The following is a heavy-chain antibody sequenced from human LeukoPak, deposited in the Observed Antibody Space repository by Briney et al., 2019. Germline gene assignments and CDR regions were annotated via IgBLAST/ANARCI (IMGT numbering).Heavy chain of an antibody. D-gene: IGHD3-3*01. Sequence: GGSLRLSCAASGFTFSSYVMSWVRQAPGKGLEWVSTISGSGGSTYYADSVKGRFTISRDNPKNTLSLQMSSLRAEDTAVYYCAKGSAYADFWGQGTLVTVSS. V-gene: IGHV3-23*01. CDR1: GFTFSSYV. J-gene: IGHJ4*02. CDR2: ISGSGGST. CDR3: AKGSAYADF.